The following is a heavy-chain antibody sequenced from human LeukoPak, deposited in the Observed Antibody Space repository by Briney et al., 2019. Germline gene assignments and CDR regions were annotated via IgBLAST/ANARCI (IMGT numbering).Heavy chain of an antibody. V-gene: IGHV3-69-1*01. CDR2: ISGTTI. J-gene: IGHJ3*01. CDR1: GFTFSDFH. CDR3: GRGFAQMFGSL. D-gene: IGHD3-3*01. Sequence: PGGSLRLSCIGSGFTFSDFHMGWIRQAPGKGLEWVSYISGTTIYYGDSVKGRFTVSRDDAKSSLYLQMNNPRVEDTAVYYCGRGFAQMFGSLWGQGTLVAVSS.